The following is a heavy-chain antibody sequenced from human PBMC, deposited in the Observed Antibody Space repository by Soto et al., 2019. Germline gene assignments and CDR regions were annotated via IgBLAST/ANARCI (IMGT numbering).Heavy chain of an antibody. Sequence: PGGSLRLSCAASGFTFSSYAMSWVRQAPGKGLEWVSAISGNGGSTYYANSVKGRFTISRDNSKNTLYLQMGSLRAEDMAVYYCAKMAGYDFWSGSLSNMDVWGKGTTVTVSS. CDR1: GFTFSSYA. V-gene: IGHV3-64*01. CDR3: AKMAGYDFWSGSLSNMDV. CDR2: ISGNGGST. J-gene: IGHJ6*04. D-gene: IGHD3-3*01.